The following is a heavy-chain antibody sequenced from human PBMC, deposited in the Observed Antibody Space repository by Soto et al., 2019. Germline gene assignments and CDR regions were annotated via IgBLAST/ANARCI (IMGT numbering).Heavy chain of an antibody. CDR3: ALRSSIDDY. CDR1: GGTFSSYA. CDR2: IIPLFGTT. Sequence: QVQLVQSGAEVREPESSVKVSCKASGGTFSSYAFDWVRQAPGQGLSWMGGIIPLFGTTNYAQKFQDRITITADESTNTAYMELSSLRSEDTGVYYCALRSSIDDYWGQGTLVTVSS. J-gene: IGHJ4*02. D-gene: IGHD3-16*02. V-gene: IGHV1-69*12.